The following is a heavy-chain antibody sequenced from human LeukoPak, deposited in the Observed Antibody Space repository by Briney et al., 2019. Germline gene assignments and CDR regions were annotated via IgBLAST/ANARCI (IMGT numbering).Heavy chain of an antibody. V-gene: IGHV1-18*01. CDR3: ARDPGYSSSWYGVGAFDI. CDR2: ISAYNGNT. Sequence: ASVKVSCKASGYTFTSYGISWVRQAPGQGLEWMGWISAYNGNTNYAQKLQGRVTMTTDTSTSTAYMELRSLRSDDTAVYYCARDPGYSSSWYGVGAFDIWGQGTMVTVSS. J-gene: IGHJ3*02. D-gene: IGHD6-13*01. CDR1: GYTFTSYG.